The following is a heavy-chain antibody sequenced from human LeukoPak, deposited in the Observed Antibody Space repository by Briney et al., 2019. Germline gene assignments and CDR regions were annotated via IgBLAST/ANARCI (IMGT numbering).Heavy chain of an antibody. CDR2: VYYSGST. V-gene: IGHV4-59*12. D-gene: IGHD3-9*01. CDR3: ARGGPYYDILTGFFY. Sequence: SETLSLTCTVSGDSISSYSWSWIRQPPGKGLEWIGYVYYSGSTNYNPSLKSRVTISADTSKNQFSLKLSSVTAADTAVYYCARGGPYYDILTGFFYWGQGTLVTVSS. CDR1: GDSISSYS. J-gene: IGHJ4*02.